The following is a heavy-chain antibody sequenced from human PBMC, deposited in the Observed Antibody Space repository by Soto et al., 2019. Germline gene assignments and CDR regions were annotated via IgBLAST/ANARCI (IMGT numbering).Heavy chain of an antibody. D-gene: IGHD2-2*01. V-gene: IGHV3-21*01. CDR3: ARDCSSTSCYEEDAFDI. CDR1: GFTFSSYS. Sequence: GGSLRLSCAASGFTFSSYSMNWVRQAPGKGLEWVSSISSSSSYIYYADSVKGRFTISRDNAKNSLYLQMNSLRAEDTAVYYCARDCSSTSCYEEDAFDIWGQGTMVTVSS. J-gene: IGHJ3*02. CDR2: ISSSSSYI.